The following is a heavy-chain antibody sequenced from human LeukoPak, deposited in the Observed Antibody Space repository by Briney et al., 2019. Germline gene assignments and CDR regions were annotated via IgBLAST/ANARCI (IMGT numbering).Heavy chain of an antibody. J-gene: IGHJ4*02. CDR2: IKHSGST. D-gene: IGHD3-22*01. CDR3: ARYSGYYLSYFDY. Sequence: SETLSLTCAVYDGSFSGYYWSWIRQPPGKGLEWIGEIKHSGSTNYNPSLKSRVTISVDTSKNQFSLRLSSVTAADTAVYYCARYSGYYLSYFDYWGQGTLVTVSS. V-gene: IGHV4-34*01. CDR1: DGSFSGYY.